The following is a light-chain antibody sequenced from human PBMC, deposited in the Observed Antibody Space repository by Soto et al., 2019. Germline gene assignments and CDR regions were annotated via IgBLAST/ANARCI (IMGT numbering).Light chain of an antibody. V-gene: IGLV2-14*01. CDR1: SSDVGGYNY. CDR2: EVS. Sequence: QSVLTQPASVSGSPGQSITISCTGTSSDVGGYNYVSWYQQHPGKAPKLMISEVSNRPSGVSNRFSGSKSGNTASLTISVLQAEDEADYYCSSYTSSSTVVFGGGTKLTVL. J-gene: IGLJ2*01. CDR3: SSYTSSSTVV.